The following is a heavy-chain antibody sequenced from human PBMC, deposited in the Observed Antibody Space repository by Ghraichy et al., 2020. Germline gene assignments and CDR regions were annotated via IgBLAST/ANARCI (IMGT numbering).Heavy chain of an antibody. CDR2: IKQDGSEK. J-gene: IGHJ3*02. CDR1: GFTFSSYW. Sequence: GGSLRLSCAASGFTFSSYWMSWVRQAPGKGLEWVANIKQDGSEKYYVDSVKGRFTISRDNAKNSLYLQMNSLRAEDTAVYYCAREGDIVVVVAATPNDAFDIWGQGTMVTVSS. V-gene: IGHV3-7*01. CDR3: AREGDIVVVVAATPNDAFDI. D-gene: IGHD2-15*01.